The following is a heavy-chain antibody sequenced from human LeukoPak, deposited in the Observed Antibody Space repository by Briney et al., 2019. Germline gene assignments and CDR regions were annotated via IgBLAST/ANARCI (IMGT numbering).Heavy chain of an antibody. CDR1: GFPFSAYW. D-gene: IGHD2-2*01. J-gene: IGHJ4*02. Sequence: GGSLRLSCAASGFPFSAYWMHWVRQVSGKGLVWVSRINSDGTTTNYADSVKGRFTISRGNAKNTLYLQMNSLRAEDTAVYYCARETIAVVPAALYWGQGTLVTVSS. CDR3: ARETIAVVPAALY. V-gene: IGHV3-74*01. CDR2: INSDGTTT.